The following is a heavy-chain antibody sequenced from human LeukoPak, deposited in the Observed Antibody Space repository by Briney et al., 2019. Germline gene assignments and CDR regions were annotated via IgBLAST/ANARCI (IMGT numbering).Heavy chain of an antibody. J-gene: IGHJ3*02. CDR2: IYHSGST. CDR3: ARHTLPGGFWSGSNAFDI. CDR1: GGSISSGGYS. D-gene: IGHD3-3*01. Sequence: SETLSLTCAVSGGSISSGGYSWSWIRQPPGKGLEWIGYIYHSGSTYYNPSLKSRVTISVDRSKNQFSLKLSSVTAADTAVYYCARHTLPGGFWSGSNAFDIWGQGTMVTVSS. V-gene: IGHV4-30-2*01.